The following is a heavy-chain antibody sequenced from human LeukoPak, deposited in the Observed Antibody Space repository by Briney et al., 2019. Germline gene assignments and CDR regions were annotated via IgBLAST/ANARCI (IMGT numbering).Heavy chain of an antibody. CDR3: ARDSDDYEGFDY. CDR1: GFTFGSYS. CDR2: ISSSSSYI. J-gene: IGHJ4*02. V-gene: IGHV3-21*01. Sequence: PGGSLRLSCAASGFTFGSYSMNWVRQAPGKGLEWVSSISSSSSYIYYADSVKGRFTISRDNAKNSLYLQMNSLRAEDTAVYYCARDSDDYEGFDYWGQGTLVTVSS. D-gene: IGHD5-12*01.